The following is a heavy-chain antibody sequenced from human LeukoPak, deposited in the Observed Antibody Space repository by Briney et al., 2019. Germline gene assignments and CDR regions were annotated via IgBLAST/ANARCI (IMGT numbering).Heavy chain of an antibody. Sequence: SETLSLTCAIYGGSFSDYYWSWIRQTPGKGLEWIGETNRHGRTICSPSLKSRASISVDTSKNQFSLTLTSVTAADTAVYYCARGGATPMVFRYWGQGTLVTVSS. D-gene: IGHD5-18*01. V-gene: IGHV4-34*01. J-gene: IGHJ4*02. CDR2: TNRHGRT. CDR1: GGSFSDYY. CDR3: ARGGATPMVFRY.